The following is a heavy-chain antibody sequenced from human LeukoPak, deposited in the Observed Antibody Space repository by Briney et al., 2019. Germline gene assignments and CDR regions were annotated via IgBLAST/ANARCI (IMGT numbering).Heavy chain of an antibody. CDR3: ARDSGMVRGTVDC. D-gene: IGHD3-10*01. Sequence: GASVKVSCKSSGYTFTSYAIAWVRQAPGQGLEWMGWISAYNGGTNYAQKFRGRVTMTTDTSTSTVYMELSSLRSEDTAVYYCARDSGMVRGTVDCWGQGTLVTVSS. CDR2: ISAYNGGT. CDR1: GYTFTSYA. V-gene: IGHV1-18*01. J-gene: IGHJ4*02.